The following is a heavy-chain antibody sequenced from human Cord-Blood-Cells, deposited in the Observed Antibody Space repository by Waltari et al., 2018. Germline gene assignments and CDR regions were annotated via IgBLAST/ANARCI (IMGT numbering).Heavy chain of an antibody. D-gene: IGHD3-10*01. J-gene: IGHJ4*02. CDR2: SNSDGSST. Sequence: EVQLVESGGGLVQPGGSLRLSCAASGFTFSSYWMHRVRKAPGKGLVGVSRSNSDGSSTSYADSGKGRFTISRDNAKNTLYLQMNSLRAEDTAVYYCARVLWGSGSYYFDYWGQGTLVTVSS. V-gene: IGHV3-74*01. CDR3: ARVLWGSGSYYFDY. CDR1: GFTFSSYW.